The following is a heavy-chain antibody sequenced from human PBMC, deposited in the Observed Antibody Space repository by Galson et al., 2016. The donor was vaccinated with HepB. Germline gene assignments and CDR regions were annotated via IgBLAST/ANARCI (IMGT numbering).Heavy chain of an antibody. CDR1: GFTFSSNW. J-gene: IGHJ4*02. CDR2: ISGSGGST. D-gene: IGHD5-18*01. CDR3: ANGGGYSYATRVDY. V-gene: IGHV3-23*01. Sequence: SLRLSCAASGFTFSSNWMHWVRQAPGKGLEWVSGISGSGGSTNYGDSVRGRFTISRDNSKNTLYLQMNSLRAEDTAVYYCANGGGYSYATRVDYWGQGTLVTVSS.